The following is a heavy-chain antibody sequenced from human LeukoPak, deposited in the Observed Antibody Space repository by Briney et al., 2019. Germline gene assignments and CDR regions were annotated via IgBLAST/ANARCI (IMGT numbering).Heavy chain of an antibody. CDR3: ASDIVATSGDF. V-gene: IGHV3-11*01. Sequence: SGGSLRLSCAASRFTFSDYYMSWIRQAPGKGLAGVAYITSSGDDIYYADSVQGRFTISRDTAKNALFLRMSSLRVEDTATYYCASDIVATSGDFWGQGTLVSVSS. CDR2: ITSSGDDI. CDR1: RFTFSDYY. D-gene: IGHD5-12*01. J-gene: IGHJ4*02.